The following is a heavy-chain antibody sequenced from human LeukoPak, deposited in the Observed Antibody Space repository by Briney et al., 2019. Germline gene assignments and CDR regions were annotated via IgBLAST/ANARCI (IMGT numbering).Heavy chain of an antibody. CDR1: GFAVSSNY. CDR3: AKAKGLYGEGYFDY. D-gene: IGHD3-10*02. Sequence: GGSLRLSCAASGFAVSSNYMNWVSQAPGKGLEWVSVLYPDGRTYYADSVKGRFTISRDVSKNPLFLQMTSLRAEDTAVYYCAKAKGLYGEGYFDYWGQGTLVTVSS. CDR2: LYPDGRT. V-gene: IGHV3-53*01. J-gene: IGHJ4*02.